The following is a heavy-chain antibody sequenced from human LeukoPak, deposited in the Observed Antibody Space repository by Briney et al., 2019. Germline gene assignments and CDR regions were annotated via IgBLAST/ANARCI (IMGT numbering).Heavy chain of an antibody. D-gene: IGHD3-22*01. Sequence: SQTLSLTCTVSGGSISSRDYYWSWIRQPPGKGLEWIGYIDYSGSTYYNPSLKGRVTISLDTSKNQFSLRLTSVTAADTAVYYCARDRWDTSGYYSTFDYWGRGTLVTVSS. CDR3: ARDRWDTSGYYSTFDY. CDR2: IDYSGST. V-gene: IGHV4-30-4*08. CDR1: GGSISSRDYY. J-gene: IGHJ4*02.